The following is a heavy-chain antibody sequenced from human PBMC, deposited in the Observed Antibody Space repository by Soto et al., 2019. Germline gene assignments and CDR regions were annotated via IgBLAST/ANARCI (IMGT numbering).Heavy chain of an antibody. J-gene: IGHJ4*02. D-gene: IGHD4-4*01. Sequence: QITLKESGQTLVKPTQTLTLVCTLSGFSINNGGVAVGWIRQPPGKAPEWLALLYWNDDKWYSPSLRYRLSVSKDSSKHQVVLTMTHMAPMDAGTYYCAKRRALSNNLFFDQGGQGALVTVSS. CDR2: LYWNDDK. CDR3: AKRRALSNNLFFDQ. V-gene: IGHV2-5*01. CDR1: GFSINNGGVA.